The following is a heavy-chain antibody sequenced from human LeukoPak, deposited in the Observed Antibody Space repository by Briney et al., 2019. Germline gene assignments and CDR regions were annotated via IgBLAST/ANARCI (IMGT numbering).Heavy chain of an antibody. V-gene: IGHV3-23*01. CDR2: IGGGGTE. CDR3: ARAQRALDY. D-gene: IGHD1-1*01. Sequence: GGSLRLSCAASGFTITTYAVKWVRQAPAKGLEWVSGIGGGGTEYYADSVKGGFIISSDSSENVLHLQMNSLTVEDRAVYYCARAQRALDYWGQGTLATVSS. CDR1: GFTITTYA. J-gene: IGHJ4*02.